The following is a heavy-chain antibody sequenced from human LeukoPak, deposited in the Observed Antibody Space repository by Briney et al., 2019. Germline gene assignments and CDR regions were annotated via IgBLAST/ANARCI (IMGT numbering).Heavy chain of an antibody. CDR1: GFTFGDYA. D-gene: IGHD4-17*01. V-gene: IGHV3-53*01. CDR3: ARGGYGDQYYYYYYMDV. J-gene: IGHJ6*03. CDR2: IYSGGST. Sequence: GGSLRLSCTASGFTFGDYAMSWVRQAPGKGLEWVSVIYSGGSTYYADSVKGRFTISRDNSKNTLYLQMNSLRAEDTAVYYCARGGYGDQYYYYYYMDVWGKGTTVTISS.